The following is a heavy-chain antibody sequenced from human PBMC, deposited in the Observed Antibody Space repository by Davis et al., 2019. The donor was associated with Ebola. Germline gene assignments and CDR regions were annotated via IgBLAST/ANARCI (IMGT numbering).Heavy chain of an antibody. D-gene: IGHD3-10*01. Sequence: AAPVKVSCKASGYTFTSYAISWVRQAPGQGLEWMGWISTFNGNTNYAQKIKGRVTLTTDTSTNTVYMELRSLRSDDTAVYYCARGSDYYGSGSPFDYWGQGTLVTVSS. J-gene: IGHJ4*02. CDR1: GYTFTSYA. CDR2: ISTFNGNT. V-gene: IGHV1-18*01. CDR3: ARGSDYYGSGSPFDY.